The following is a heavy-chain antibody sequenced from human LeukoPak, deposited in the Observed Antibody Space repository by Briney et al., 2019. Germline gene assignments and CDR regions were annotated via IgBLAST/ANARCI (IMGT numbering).Heavy chain of an antibody. CDR1: GFTFRSYA. D-gene: IGHD2-2*01. Sequence: GGSPRLSRAGSGFTFRSYAMSWVRQSPVKGLEWVSAISDSGAGTYYADSVKARFTSSRDNSKNTLYLQMDSMRAEDTAVYYCQVPAAMNWFDPWGQGTLVTVSS. CDR2: ISDSGAGT. CDR3: QVPAAMNWFDP. J-gene: IGHJ5*02. V-gene: IGHV3-23*01.